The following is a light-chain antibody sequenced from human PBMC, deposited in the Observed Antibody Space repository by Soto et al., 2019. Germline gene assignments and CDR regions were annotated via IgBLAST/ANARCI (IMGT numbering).Light chain of an antibody. V-gene: IGKV1-39*01. J-gene: IGKJ4*01. CDR2: AAS. CDR3: QQANSFPL. Sequence: DIQMTQSPSSLSASVGDRVTITCRASQSISSYLNWYQQKPGKAPKLLIYAASSLQSGVPSRFSGSGSGTDFTLTISSLQPEDFATYYCQQANSFPLFGGGTKVEIK. CDR1: QSISSY.